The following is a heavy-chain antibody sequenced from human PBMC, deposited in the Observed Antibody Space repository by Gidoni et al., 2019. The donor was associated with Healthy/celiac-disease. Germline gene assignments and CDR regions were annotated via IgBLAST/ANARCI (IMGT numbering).Heavy chain of an antibody. CDR2: IKSKTDGGTT. V-gene: IGHV3-15*07. Sequence: EVQLVESGGGLVQPGGSLRLSCAASGFTFSNAWMNWVRQAPGKGLAWVGRIKSKTDGGTTDYVAPVKGRFTISRDDSRNTLYLQMNSLRTEDTAVYYCTTSRWLQSPRLDYWGQGSLVTVSS. D-gene: IGHD5-12*01. CDR3: TTSRWLQSPRLDY. J-gene: IGHJ4*02. CDR1: GFTFSNAW.